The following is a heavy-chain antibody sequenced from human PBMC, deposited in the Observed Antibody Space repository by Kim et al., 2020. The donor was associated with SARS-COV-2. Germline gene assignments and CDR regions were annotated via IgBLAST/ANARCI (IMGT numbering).Heavy chain of an antibody. D-gene: IGHD3-16*01. J-gene: IGHJ4*02. V-gene: IGHV3-23*01. CDR1: GFTFSSHA. CDR2: ISGGARSQ. CDR3: AKGLGGDGFADH. Sequence: GGSLRLSCAASGFTFSSHAMSWVRQAPGKGLEWVSVISGGARSQYYADSVKGRFTISRDNSKNMLDLQMNSLRVEDTALYYCAKGLGGDGFADHWGQGIL.